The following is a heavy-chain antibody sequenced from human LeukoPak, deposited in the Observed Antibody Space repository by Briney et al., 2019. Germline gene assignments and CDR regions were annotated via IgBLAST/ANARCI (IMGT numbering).Heavy chain of an antibody. J-gene: IGHJ4*02. CDR1: GFIFSSYG. V-gene: IGHV3-30*02. CDR2: LLYDGSNK. D-gene: IGHD6-6*01. CDR3: AKDQGRSGSSLVDY. Sequence: QSGGSPRLSCAASGFIFSSYGMHWVRQAPGKGVERVAFLLYDGSNKYYADSVKGRFTISRDNSNNTLYLQMNSLRAEDTAAYYCAKDQGRSGSSLVDYWGQGSLVTVSS.